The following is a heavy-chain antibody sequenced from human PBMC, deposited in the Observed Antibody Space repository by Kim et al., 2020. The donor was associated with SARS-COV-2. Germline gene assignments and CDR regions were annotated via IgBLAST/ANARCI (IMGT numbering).Heavy chain of an antibody. J-gene: IGHJ4*02. D-gene: IGHD1-7*01. CDR3: AKDGIPNRNYHNHFDS. V-gene: IGHV3-23*01. Sequence: SVKGRFTISRDTSQNTLYLQMNSLRAEDTAVYYCAKDGIPNRNYHNHFDSWGQGTLVTVSS.